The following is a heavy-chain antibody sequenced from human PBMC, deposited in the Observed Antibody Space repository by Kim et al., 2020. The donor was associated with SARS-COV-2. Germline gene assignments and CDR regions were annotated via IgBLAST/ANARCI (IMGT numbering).Heavy chain of an antibody. D-gene: IGHD1-1*01. Sequence: SETLSLTCTVSGGSISSSRNYWAWISQPTGKGLDWIGSIYYTWTTDYNPTLKSRFTINLDTSKNEFFLKLNSVTAADTAVYYCVAYQYETTYDFWGQGTLVAVSS. V-gene: IGHV4-39*01. CDR3: VAYQYETTYDF. CDR1: GGSISSSRNY. J-gene: IGHJ4*02. CDR2: IYYTWTT.